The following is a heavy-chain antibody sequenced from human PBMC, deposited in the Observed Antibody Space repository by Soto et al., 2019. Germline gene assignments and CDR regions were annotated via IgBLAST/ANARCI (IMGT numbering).Heavy chain of an antibody. CDR3: AKDLIYGYNSGRPFDS. D-gene: IGHD6-19*01. CDR2: IGSRGDST. J-gene: IGHJ4*02. CDR1: GFTFSSFA. V-gene: IGHV3-23*01. Sequence: EVHLLESGGGLVQPGGSLRLSCAASGFTFSSFAMSWVRQAPGKGLEWVSAIGSRGDSTYYAESVKGRFTISRDNSKNTLYLQMNSLRAEDTAVYYCAKDLIYGYNSGRPFDSWGQGTLVTVSS.